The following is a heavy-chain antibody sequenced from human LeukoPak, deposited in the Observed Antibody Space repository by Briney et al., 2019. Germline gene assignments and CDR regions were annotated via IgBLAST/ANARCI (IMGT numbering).Heavy chain of an antibody. D-gene: IGHD3-22*01. V-gene: IGHV1-69*05. Sequence: SVKVSCKASGGTFSSYAISWVRQAPGQGLEWMGGIIPIFGTANYAQKFQGRVTITTDESTSTAYMEPSSLRSEDTAVYYCARDYAPYDSSGYYLPAYWGQGTLVTVSS. CDR1: GGTFSSYA. J-gene: IGHJ4*02. CDR3: ARDYAPYDSSGYYLPAY. CDR2: IIPIFGTA.